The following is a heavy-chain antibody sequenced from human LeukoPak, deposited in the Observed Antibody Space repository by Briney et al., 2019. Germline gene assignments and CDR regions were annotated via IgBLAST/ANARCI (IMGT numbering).Heavy chain of an antibody. D-gene: IGHD5-18*01. V-gene: IGHV3-7*04. J-gene: IGHJ6*02. CDR2: IKQDGSAK. CDR1: GFTFSSYW. Sequence: GGSLRLSCAASGFTFSSYWMSWVRQAPGKGLEWVANIKQDGSAKYYVDSVKGRFTISRDNAKNSLYLQMNSLRAEDTAVYYCARGGRGYSYEYYYYYGMDVWGQGTTVTVSS. CDR3: ARGGRGYSYEYYYYYGMDV.